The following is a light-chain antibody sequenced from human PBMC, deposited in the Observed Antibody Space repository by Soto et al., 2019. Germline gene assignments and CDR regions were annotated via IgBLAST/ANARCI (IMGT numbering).Light chain of an antibody. CDR1: QSVSSN. V-gene: IGKV3-15*01. Sequence: EIVMTQSPATLSVSPVERPTLSCRASQSVSSNSDWYQQKPGQAPRLLIYGASTRATGIPARSSGSGSGTEFTLTISSLQSEDFAVYYCQQYDSSPWTFGQGTKVGIK. CDR3: QQYDSSPWT. CDR2: GAS. J-gene: IGKJ1*01.